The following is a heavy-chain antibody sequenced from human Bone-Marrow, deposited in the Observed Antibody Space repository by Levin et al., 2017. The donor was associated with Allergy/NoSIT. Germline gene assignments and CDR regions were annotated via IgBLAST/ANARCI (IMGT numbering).Heavy chain of an antibody. Sequence: SETLSLTCIVSGGSINSRSHKWGWIRQPPGKGLEWIGSIYYSGSTHYNPSLKSRVTMSLDTSKNQFSLKLTSVTATDTAVYYCARQESSDDGNYEGNWFEPWGQGSLVTVSS. D-gene: IGHD4-17*01. CDR1: GGSINSRSHK. CDR3: ARQESSDDGNYEGNWFEP. J-gene: IGHJ5*02. CDR2: IYYSGST. V-gene: IGHV4-39*01.